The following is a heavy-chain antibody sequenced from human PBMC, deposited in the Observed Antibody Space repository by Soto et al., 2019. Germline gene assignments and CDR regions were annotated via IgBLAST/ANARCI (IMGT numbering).Heavy chain of an antibody. V-gene: IGHV4-59*01. CDR3: ARDRGATTDYYYGMDV. CDR1: GGSISSYY. D-gene: IGHD1-1*01. J-gene: IGHJ6*02. CDR2: IYYSGST. Sequence: PSETLSLTCTVSGGSISSYYWSWIRQPPGKGLEWIGYIYYSGSTSYNPSLKSRVTISVDTSKNQFSLKLSSVTAADTAVYYCARDRGATTDYYYGMDVWGQGTTVTVSS.